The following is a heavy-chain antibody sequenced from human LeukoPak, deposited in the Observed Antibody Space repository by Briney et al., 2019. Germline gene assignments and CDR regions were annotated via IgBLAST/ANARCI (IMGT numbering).Heavy chain of an antibody. V-gene: IGHV4-59*01. Sequence: SETLSLTCTVSGGSISSYYWSWIRQPPGKGLEWIGYIYYSGSTNYNPSLKSRVTISVDTSKNQFSLKLSSVTAADTAVYYCARVGYSYGESYYYYYYMDVWGKGTTVTVSS. CDR1: GGSISSYY. CDR3: ARVGYSYGESYYYYYYMDV. J-gene: IGHJ6*03. CDR2: IYYSGST. D-gene: IGHD5-18*01.